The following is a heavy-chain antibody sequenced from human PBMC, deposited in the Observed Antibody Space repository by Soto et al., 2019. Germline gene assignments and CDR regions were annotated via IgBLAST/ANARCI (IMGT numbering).Heavy chain of an antibody. D-gene: IGHD1-26*01. V-gene: IGHV1-8*01. CDR3: AREKGGGSYLDY. CDR1: GYTFTSYD. J-gene: IGHJ4*02. Sequence: QVQLVQSGAEVKKPGASVKVSCKASGYTFTSYDINWVRQATGQGLEWMGWMNPNSGNTGYAQKCHGSVTMTRNPTKGTAYMELSSVRSEDKAVYYCAREKGGGSYLDYWGQGTLVTVSS. CDR2: MNPNSGNT.